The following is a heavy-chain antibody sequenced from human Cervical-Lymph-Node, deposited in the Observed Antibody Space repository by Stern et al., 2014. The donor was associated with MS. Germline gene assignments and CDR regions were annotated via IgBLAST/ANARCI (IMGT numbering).Heavy chain of an antibody. CDR1: GSNIGTYW. CDR2: APPAHSDN. CDR3: ARRTYVLTDPLWNDP. V-gene: IGHV5-51*01. Sequence: EEQLVESGPEVKQAGDSLTLSCTVLGSNIGTYWIGWVRKLPAKGPEWEGLAPPAHSDNRYLSYLQGRVPLSADKYKNSISLLWYSLEASDTAMYYCARRTYVLTDPLWNDPWGQGTLVTVSS. J-gene: IGHJ5*02. D-gene: IGHD3-9*01.